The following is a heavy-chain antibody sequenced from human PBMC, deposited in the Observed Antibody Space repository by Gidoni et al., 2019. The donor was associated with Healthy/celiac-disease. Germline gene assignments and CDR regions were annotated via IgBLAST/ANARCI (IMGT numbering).Heavy chain of an antibody. CDR1: GGSISSYY. Sequence: QVQLQESGPGLVKPSETLSLTCTVSGGSISSYYWSWIRQPPGKGLEWIGYIYYSGSTNYNPSLKSRVTISVDTSKNQFSLKLSSVTAADTAVYYCARVEGHCSGGSCYPGDYWGQGNLVTVSS. D-gene: IGHD2-15*01. CDR2: IYYSGST. CDR3: ARVEGHCSGGSCYPGDY. V-gene: IGHV4-59*01. J-gene: IGHJ4*02.